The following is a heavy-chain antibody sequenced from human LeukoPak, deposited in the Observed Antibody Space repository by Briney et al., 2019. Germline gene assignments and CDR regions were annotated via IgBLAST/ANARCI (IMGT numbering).Heavy chain of an antibody. CDR1: GFTFSSCG. Sequence: GGSLRLSCAASGFTFSSCGMHWVRQAPGKGLEWVAVISYDGSNKYYGDSVKGRFTISRDNSKNTLYLQMNSLRAEDTAVYYCAKSYYDSSGSVIGMDVWGQGTTVTVSS. J-gene: IGHJ6*02. CDR3: AKSYYDSSGSVIGMDV. CDR2: ISYDGSNK. V-gene: IGHV3-30*18. D-gene: IGHD3-22*01.